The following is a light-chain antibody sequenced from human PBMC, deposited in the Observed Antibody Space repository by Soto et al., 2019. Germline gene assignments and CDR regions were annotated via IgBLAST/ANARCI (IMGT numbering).Light chain of an antibody. CDR1: SSNIGSYY. J-gene: IGLJ2*01. CDR2: RNN. CDR3: AAWDDSLSALV. Sequence: QPVLTQPPSASGTPGQRVTISCSGSSSNIGSYYVYWYQQLPGTAPKLLIYRNNQRPSGVPDRFSGSKSGTSASLAISGLRSEDEADYYCAAWDDSLSALVFGGGTKLTVL. V-gene: IGLV1-47*01.